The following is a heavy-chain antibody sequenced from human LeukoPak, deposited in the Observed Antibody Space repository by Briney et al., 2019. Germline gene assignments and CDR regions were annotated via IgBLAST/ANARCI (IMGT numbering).Heavy chain of an antibody. CDR1: GYTFTSYG. CDR2: IGGYNGNT. J-gene: IGHJ4*02. CDR3: ARDPKFSDTYNYDSSGYYYDC. Sequence: ASVKVSCKASGYTFTSYGISWVRQAPGQGLEWMGWIGGYNGNTKYAQKLQGRVTMTTDTSTSTAYMELRSLRSDDTAVYYCARDPKFSDTYNYDSSGYYYDCWGQGTLVTVSS. D-gene: IGHD3-22*01. V-gene: IGHV1-18*01.